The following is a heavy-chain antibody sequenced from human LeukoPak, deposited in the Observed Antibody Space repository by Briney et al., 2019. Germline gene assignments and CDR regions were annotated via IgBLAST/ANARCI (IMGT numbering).Heavy chain of an antibody. CDR2: ISGSSSNI. Sequence: GGSLRLSCAASGFTFSGYGMNWVRQAPGKGLVWVSYISGSSSNIYYADSVKGRFTISRDNAKNSLYLQMNSLRAEDTAVYYCASHTGTGDAFRPFHIWGQGTMVTVSS. J-gene: IGHJ3*02. CDR1: GFTFSGYG. D-gene: IGHD2-21*02. V-gene: IGHV3-48*04. CDR3: ASHTGTGDAFRPFHI.